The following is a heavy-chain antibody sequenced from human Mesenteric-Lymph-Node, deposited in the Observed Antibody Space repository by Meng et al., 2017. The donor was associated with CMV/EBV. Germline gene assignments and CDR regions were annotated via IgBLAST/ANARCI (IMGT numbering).Heavy chain of an antibody. D-gene: IGHD5-12*01. V-gene: IGHV1-46*01. J-gene: IGHJ4*02. CDR2: IKASGGST. CDR3: ARQYSGSYNFDY. CDR1: GYTFTTYG. Sequence: ASVKVSCKASGYTFTTYGINWVRQAPGQGLEWMGIIKASGGSTRYPQKFQDRVIMTRDASTSTVYMELISLTSEDTAVYYCARQYSGSYNFDYWGQGTLVTVSS.